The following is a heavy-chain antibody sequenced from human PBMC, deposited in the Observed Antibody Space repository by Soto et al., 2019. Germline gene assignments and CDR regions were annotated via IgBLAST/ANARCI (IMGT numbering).Heavy chain of an antibody. CDR2: INHSGST. V-gene: IGHV4-34*01. CDR1: GGSFSGYY. J-gene: IGHJ2*01. CDR3: ARGMTTVTTRSDWYFDL. Sequence: QVQLQQWGAGLLKPSGTLSLTCAVYGGSFSGYYWSWIRQPPGKGLEWIGEINHSGSTNYNPSLKRRVTISVDTSKNQFSLKLSSVTAADTAVYYCARGMTTVTTRSDWYFDLWGRGTLVTVSS. D-gene: IGHD4-17*01.